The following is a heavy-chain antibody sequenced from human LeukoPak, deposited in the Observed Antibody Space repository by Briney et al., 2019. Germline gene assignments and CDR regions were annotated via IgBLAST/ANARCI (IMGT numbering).Heavy chain of an antibody. Sequence: PSETLSLTCTVSGGSISTYYWNWIRQPPGKGLEWIGYIYYSGSTNYNPSLKSRVTMSVDTSKNQFSLKLSSVTAADTAVYYCARGGEGIAAAGNIRSRRAFWYFDLWGRGTLVTVSS. J-gene: IGHJ2*01. V-gene: IGHV4-59*12. CDR3: ARGGEGIAAAGNIRSRRAFWYFDL. D-gene: IGHD6-13*01. CDR1: GGSISTYY. CDR2: IYYSGST.